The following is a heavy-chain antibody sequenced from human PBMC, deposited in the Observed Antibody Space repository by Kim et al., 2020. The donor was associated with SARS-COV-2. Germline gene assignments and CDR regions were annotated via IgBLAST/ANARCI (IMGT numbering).Heavy chain of an antibody. V-gene: IGHV4-34*01. CDR2: INHSGST. Sequence: SETLSLTCAVYGGSFSGYYWSWIRQPPGKGLEWIGEINHSGSTNYNPSLKSRVTISVDTSKNQFSLKLSSVTAADTAVYYCAVNYYGSGSYLGYWGQGTLVTVSS. CDR3: AVNYYGSGSYLGY. J-gene: IGHJ4*02. CDR1: GGSFSGYY. D-gene: IGHD3-10*01.